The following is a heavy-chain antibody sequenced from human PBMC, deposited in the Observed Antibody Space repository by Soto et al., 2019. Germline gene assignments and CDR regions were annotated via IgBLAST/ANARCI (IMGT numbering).Heavy chain of an antibody. CDR1: GFTFSTYG. D-gene: IGHD1-26*01. J-gene: IGHJ4*02. Sequence: QVQLVESGGGVVQPGRSLRLSCAASGFTFSTYGMHWVRQAPGKGLEWVAAISYDGSKKYYADSVKGRFTISRDNSENTLYLQMNSLRAEETAMYYCAPLGVGAQDNYWGQGTLVTVSS. V-gene: IGHV3-30*03. CDR2: ISYDGSKK. CDR3: APLGVGAQDNY.